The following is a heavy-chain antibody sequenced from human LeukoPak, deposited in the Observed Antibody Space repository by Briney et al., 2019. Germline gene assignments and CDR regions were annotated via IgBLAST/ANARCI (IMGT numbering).Heavy chain of an antibody. J-gene: IGHJ6*02. CDR3: ARFLGRITISGVVPYGMDV. CDR2: IYSAGGT. V-gene: IGHV3-53*04. Sequence: GGSLRLSCAASGFTVSSNYMTWVRQAPGKGLEWVSLIYSAGGTYYTDSVKGRFTISRHSPKNTLYLQMNSLRGEDTAVYYCARFLGRITISGVVPYGMDVWGQGTTVTVSS. D-gene: IGHD3-3*01. CDR1: GFTVSSNY.